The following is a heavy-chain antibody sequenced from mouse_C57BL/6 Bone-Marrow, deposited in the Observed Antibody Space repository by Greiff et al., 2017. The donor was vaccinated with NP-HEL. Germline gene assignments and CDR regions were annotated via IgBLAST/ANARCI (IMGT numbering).Heavy chain of an antibody. Sequence: EVQRVESGAELVRPGASVKLSCTASGFNIKDDYMHWVKQRPEQGLEWIGWIDPENGDTEYASKFQGKATITADTSSNTAYLQLSSLTSEDTAVYYCTTLEGTTEAMDYWGQGTSVTVSS. V-gene: IGHV14-4*01. CDR1: GFNIKDDY. CDR3: TTLEGTTEAMDY. D-gene: IGHD1-1*01. CDR2: IDPENGDT. J-gene: IGHJ4*01.